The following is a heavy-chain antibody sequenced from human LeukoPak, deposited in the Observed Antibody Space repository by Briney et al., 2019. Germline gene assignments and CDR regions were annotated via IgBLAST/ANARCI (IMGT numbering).Heavy chain of an antibody. J-gene: IGHJ6*04. CDR3: ASLNCSSTSCLGMDV. CDR1: GFTFSSYE. D-gene: IGHD2-2*01. V-gene: IGHV3-48*03. Sequence: GGSLRLSCAASGFTFSSYEMNLVRQAPGEGLEWVSYISSSGSTIYYADSVKGRFTISRDNAKNSLYLQMNSLRAEDTAVYYCASLNCSSTSCLGMDVWGKGTTVTVSS. CDR2: ISSSGSTI.